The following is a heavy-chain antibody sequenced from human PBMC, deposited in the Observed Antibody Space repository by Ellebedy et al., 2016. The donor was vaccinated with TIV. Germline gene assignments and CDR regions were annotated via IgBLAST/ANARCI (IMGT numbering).Heavy chain of an antibody. V-gene: IGHV3-74*01. CDR2: IDNVGTNT. CDR3: ARELPTTGYALDY. Sequence: GGSLRLXXAASGFPFRNYWMYWVRQAPGKGLVWVSRIDNVGTNTISADFVKGRFTISRDNAESTLYLQMDNLRAEDTAVYYCARELPTTGYALDYWGQGTLVTVSS. CDR1: GFPFRNYW. J-gene: IGHJ4*02. D-gene: IGHD5-12*01.